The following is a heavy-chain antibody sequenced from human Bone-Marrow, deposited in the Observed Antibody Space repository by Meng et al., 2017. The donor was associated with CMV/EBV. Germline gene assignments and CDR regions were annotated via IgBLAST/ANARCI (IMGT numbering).Heavy chain of an antibody. J-gene: IGHJ4*02. CDR1: GFTFDNYD. V-gene: IGHV3-20*04. CDR2: INWNGGST. Sequence: GGSLRLSCAASGFTFDNYDLSWVRQVPGKGLEWVAGINWNGGSTAYAESAKGRFTISRDNAKGSLYLQMNSLGAEDTALYYCARGGVSGRTTSAFAFWGQGTLVTVSS. CDR3: ARGGVSGRTTSAFAF. D-gene: IGHD3-16*01.